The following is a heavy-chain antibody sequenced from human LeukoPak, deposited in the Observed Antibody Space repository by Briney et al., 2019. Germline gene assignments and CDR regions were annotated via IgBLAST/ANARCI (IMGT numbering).Heavy chain of an antibody. CDR1: GYTSTSYG. V-gene: IGHV1-18*01. Sequence: ASVKVSCKASGYTSTSYGISWVRQAPGQGLEWMGWISAYNGNTNYAQKLQGRVTMTTDTSTSTAYMELRSLRSDDTAVYYCARDARVWFGDPFDYWGQGTLVTVSS. CDR3: ARDARVWFGDPFDY. D-gene: IGHD3-10*01. CDR2: ISAYNGNT. J-gene: IGHJ4*02.